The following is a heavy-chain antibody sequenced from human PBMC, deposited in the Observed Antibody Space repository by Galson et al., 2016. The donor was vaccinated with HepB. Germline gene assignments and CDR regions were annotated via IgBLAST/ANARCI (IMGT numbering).Heavy chain of an antibody. D-gene: IGHD6-19*01. J-gene: IGHJ4*02. CDR1: GFTFSNYW. Sequence: SLRLSCAASGFTFSNYWMTWVRQASGKGLEWVANINKDGSEKYYVDSLKGRFTISRDNAKSSLYLQMDSLRAEDTALYYCVRDGACGWNDFGYWGQGTRVNVSS. CDR2: INKDGSEK. CDR3: VRDGACGWNDFGY. V-gene: IGHV3-7*01.